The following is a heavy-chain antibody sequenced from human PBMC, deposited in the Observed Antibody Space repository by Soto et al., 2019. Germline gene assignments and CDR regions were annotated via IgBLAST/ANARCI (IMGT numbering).Heavy chain of an antibody. CDR3: ARGEGSGWYGEAFDI. CDR2: TYYRSKGYN. J-gene: IGHJ3*02. CDR1: GDSVSSNSAA. Sequence: KQSQTLSLTCAISGDSVSSNSAAWNWIRQSPSRGLAWLGRTYYRSKGYNDYAVSVKSRITINPDTSKIQFSLQLDSVTPKDTAVYYGARGEGSGWYGEAFDIWGQGTMVTVSS. D-gene: IGHD6-19*01. V-gene: IGHV6-1*01.